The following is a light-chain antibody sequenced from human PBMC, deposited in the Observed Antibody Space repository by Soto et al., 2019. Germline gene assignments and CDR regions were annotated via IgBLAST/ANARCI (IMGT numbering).Light chain of an antibody. V-gene: IGKV3-20*01. J-gene: IGKJ4*02. CDR3: QQYGSSPLT. Sequence: IVLTQSTGTLSLSPGERASLSWRDSQSVSSKYAGWYQQKRGQAPKVVMDRASSRATGLPDRIGGSGSGTDGTITISILEDEDVVVYGGQQYGSSPLTFGGGTKVDI. CDR2: RAS. CDR1: QSVSSKY.